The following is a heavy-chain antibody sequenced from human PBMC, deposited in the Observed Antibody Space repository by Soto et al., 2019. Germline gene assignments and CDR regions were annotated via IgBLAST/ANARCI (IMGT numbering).Heavy chain of an antibody. J-gene: IGHJ4*02. V-gene: IGHV1-69*01. CDR3: ARLSSKTAARHFYFDY. D-gene: IGHD6-6*01. CDR1: GGTFSSYA. Sequence: QVQLVQSGAEVKKPGSSVKVSCKASGGTFSSYAISWVRQAPGQGLEWMGGIIPIFGTANYAQKFQGRVTITADESTSTAYMELSSLRSEDTAVYYCARLSSKTAARHFYFDYWGQGTLVTVSS. CDR2: IIPIFGTA.